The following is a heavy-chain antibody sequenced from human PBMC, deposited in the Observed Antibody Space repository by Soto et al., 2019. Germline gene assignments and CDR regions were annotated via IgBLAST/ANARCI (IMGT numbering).Heavy chain of an antibody. Sequence: PSETLSLTCTVSGVSISSYYWSWIRQPPGKGLEWIGYIYYSGSTNYNPSLKSRVTISVDTSKNQFSLKLSSVTAADTAVYYCARFEMATINYWGQGTLVTSPQ. CDR1: GVSISSYY. V-gene: IGHV4-59*01. D-gene: IGHD5-12*01. J-gene: IGHJ4*02. CDR2: IYYSGST. CDR3: ARFEMATINY.